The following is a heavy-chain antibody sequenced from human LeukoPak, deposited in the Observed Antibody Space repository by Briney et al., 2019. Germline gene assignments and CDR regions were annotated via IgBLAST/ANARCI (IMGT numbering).Heavy chain of an antibody. J-gene: IGHJ6*03. CDR3: ARERSSSWHENYYYYYMDV. D-gene: IGHD6-13*01. V-gene: IGHV3-23*01. CDR1: GFTFSSYA. CDR2: ISGSGGST. Sequence: GGSLRLSCAASGFTFSSYAMSWVRQAPGKGLEWVSAISGSGGSTYYADSVKGRFTISRDNSKNTLYLQMNSLRAEDTAVYYCARERSSSWHENYYYYYMDVWGKGTTVTISS.